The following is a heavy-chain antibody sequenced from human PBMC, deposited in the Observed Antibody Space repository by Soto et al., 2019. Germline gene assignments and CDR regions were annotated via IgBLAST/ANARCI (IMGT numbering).Heavy chain of an antibody. V-gene: IGHV1-18*01. CDR2: ISAYDGKT. CDR3: ARDPHEFWTRYWFEP. J-gene: IGHJ5*02. CDR1: GYTFNTYG. D-gene: IGHD3-3*01. Sequence: ASVKVSCKTSGYTFNTYGINWVRQAPGQGLELMGWISAYDGKTTYAEKFQGRVTLTTDTSTRPAYMELRSLRSDDTAIYYCARDPHEFWTRYWFEPWGQGTPVTVSS.